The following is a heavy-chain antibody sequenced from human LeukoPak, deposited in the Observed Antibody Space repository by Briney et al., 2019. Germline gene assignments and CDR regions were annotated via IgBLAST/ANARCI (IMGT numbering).Heavy chain of an antibody. V-gene: IGHV3-30*18. D-gene: IGHD3-16*01. J-gene: IGHJ4*02. CDR3: AKLLGGVHSLQYYFDY. CDR1: GFTFSSYG. CDR2: ISYDGSNK. Sequence: GGSLRLSCAASGFTFSSYGMHWVRQAPGKGLEWVAVISYDGSNKYYADSVKGRFTISRDNSKNTLYLQMNSLRAEDTAVYYCAKLLGGVHSLQYYFDYWGQGTLVTVSS.